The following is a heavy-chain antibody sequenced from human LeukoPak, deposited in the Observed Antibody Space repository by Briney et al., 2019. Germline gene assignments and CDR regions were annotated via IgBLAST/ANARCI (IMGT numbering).Heavy chain of an antibody. CDR3: AATPGCSRGSCYLVWFDP. D-gene: IGHD2-15*01. CDR1: GYTFTSYG. CDR2: ISAYNGNT. Sequence: ASVKVSCKASGYTFTSYGISWVRQAPGQGLEWMGWISAYNGNTNYAQKLQGRVTMTTDTSTSTAYMELRSLRSDDTAVYYCAATPGCSRGSCYLVWFDPWGQGTLVTVSS. J-gene: IGHJ5*02. V-gene: IGHV1-18*01.